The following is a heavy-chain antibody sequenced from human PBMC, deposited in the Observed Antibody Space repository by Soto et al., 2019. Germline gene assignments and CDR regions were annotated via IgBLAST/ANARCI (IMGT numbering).Heavy chain of an antibody. CDR3: ARGWGRIFDY. CDR1: GGYFSGYY. D-gene: IGHD7-27*01. Sequence: QVQLQQWGAGLLKPSETLSLTCAVYGGYFSGYYWSWIRQPPGKGLEWIGEINHSGSTNYNPSLKSRVTISVDTSKNQFSLKRSSVTAADTAVYYCARGWGRIFDYWGQGTLVTVSS. J-gene: IGHJ4*02. V-gene: IGHV4-34*01. CDR2: INHSGST.